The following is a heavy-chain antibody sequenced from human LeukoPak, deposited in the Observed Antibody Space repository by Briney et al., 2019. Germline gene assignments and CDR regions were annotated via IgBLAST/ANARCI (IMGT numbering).Heavy chain of an antibody. Sequence: GGSLRLSCAASGFSFSSYAMDWVRQAPGKGLEWVSTISGSGGSTFYADSVKGRFPISRDNSKNTLFLQMNSLRAEDTAIYYCAKAGSSGWSPSGGDYWGQGSLVTVSS. CDR3: AKAGSSGWSPSGGDY. CDR2: ISGSGGST. CDR1: GFSFSSYA. D-gene: IGHD6-19*01. J-gene: IGHJ4*02. V-gene: IGHV3-23*01.